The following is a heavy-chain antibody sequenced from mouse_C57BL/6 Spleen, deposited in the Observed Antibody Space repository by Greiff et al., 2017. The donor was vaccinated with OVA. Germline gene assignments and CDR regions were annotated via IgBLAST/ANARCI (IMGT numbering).Heavy chain of an antibody. CDR3: ARSLDSSGYPFAY. V-gene: IGHV14-3*01. D-gene: IGHD3-2*02. J-gene: IGHJ3*01. CDR2: IDPANGNT. Sequence: EVQLQQSVAELVRPGASVKLSCTASGFNIKNTYMHWVKQRPEQGLEWIGRIDPANGNTKYAPKFQGKGTITADTSSNTAYLQLSSLTSEDTSIYYCARSLDSSGYPFAYWGQGTLVTVSA. CDR1: GFNIKNTY.